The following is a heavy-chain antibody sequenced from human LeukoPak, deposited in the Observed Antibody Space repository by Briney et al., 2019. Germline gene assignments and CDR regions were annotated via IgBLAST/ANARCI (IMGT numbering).Heavy chain of an antibody. CDR3: ARVPPTVTAGRYYYCYMDV. J-gene: IGHJ6*03. V-gene: IGHV4-59*01. CDR2: TYYTGNT. D-gene: IGHD2-21*02. CDR1: GGSISSNY. Sequence: PSETLSLTCTVSGGSISSNYWSWIRQPPGKAPEWIGYTYYTGNTNYNPSLKSRVTISVDTSKNQFSLNLSSVTAADTAVYYCARVPPTVTAGRYYYCYMDVWGKGTTVTVSS.